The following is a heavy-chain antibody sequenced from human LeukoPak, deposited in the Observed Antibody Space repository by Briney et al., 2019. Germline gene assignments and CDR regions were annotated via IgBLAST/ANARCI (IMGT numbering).Heavy chain of an antibody. CDR1: GFTFSSYG. Sequence: GGSLRLSCAASGFTFSSYGMHWVRQAPGKGLEWVAVIWYDGSNKYYADSVKGRFTISRDNSKNTLYLQMNSLRAEDTAVYYCARDRLELRAAFDIWGQGTMVTVSS. J-gene: IGHJ3*02. V-gene: IGHV3-33*01. D-gene: IGHD2-15*01. CDR2: IWYDGSNK. CDR3: ARDRLELRAAFDI.